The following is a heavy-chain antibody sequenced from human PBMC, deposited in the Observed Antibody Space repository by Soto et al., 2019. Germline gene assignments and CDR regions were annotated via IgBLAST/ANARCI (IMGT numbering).Heavy chain of an antibody. CDR1: GFTFSSYA. CDR3: ARDVGWDSSSWGFDY. CDR2: ISYDGSNK. D-gene: IGHD6-13*01. V-gene: IGHV3-30-3*01. Sequence: VQLVESGGGVVQPGRSLRLSCAASGFTFSSYAMHWVRQAPGKGLEWVAVISYDGSNKYYADSVKGRFTISRDNSKNTLYLQMNSLRAEDTAVYYCARDVGWDSSSWGFDYWGQGTLVTVSS. J-gene: IGHJ4*02.